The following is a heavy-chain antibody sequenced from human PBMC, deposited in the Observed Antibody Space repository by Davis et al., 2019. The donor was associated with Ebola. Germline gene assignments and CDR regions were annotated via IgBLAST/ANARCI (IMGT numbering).Heavy chain of an antibody. Sequence: GESLKISCAASGFTFSSYSMNWVRQAPGKGLVWVSHINRDGSSTSYAASVKGRFTISGDNAKNTLYLQMNSLSAEDTAVYYCARAQGSLRLDYWGQGTLVTVSS. V-gene: IGHV3-74*01. J-gene: IGHJ4*02. CDR3: ARAQGSLRLDY. CDR1: GFTFSSYS. CDR2: INRDGSST.